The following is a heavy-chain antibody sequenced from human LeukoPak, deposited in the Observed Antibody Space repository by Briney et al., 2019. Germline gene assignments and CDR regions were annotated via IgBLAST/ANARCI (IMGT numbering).Heavy chain of an antibody. CDR3: ARSRIQLWEYYFDY. V-gene: IGHV1-69*04. Sequence: AGNVSCQSSAGTLSSYAISWVRQAPGQGRGWMGRIIPIRGIANYAQKFQGRVTITADKSTSTAYMELSSLRSEDTAVYYCARSRIQLWEYYFDYWGQGTLVTVSS. CDR1: AGTLSSYA. CDR2: IIPIRGIA. D-gene: IGHD5-18*01. J-gene: IGHJ4*02.